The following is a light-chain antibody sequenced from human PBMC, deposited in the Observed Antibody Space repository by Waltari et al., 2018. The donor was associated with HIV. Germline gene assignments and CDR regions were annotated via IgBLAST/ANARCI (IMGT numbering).Light chain of an antibody. CDR2: EVS. CDR1: SSDVCGYNY. Sequence: QSALTQPASVSGSPGQSITISCTGTSSDVCGYNYVSWYQQHPGKAHKLMIYEVSNRPAGVSNRFSGSKSGNTASLTISWLQAEDEADYYCSSYASSSTPYVFGTGTKVTVL. J-gene: IGLJ1*01. CDR3: SSYASSSTPYV. V-gene: IGLV2-14*01.